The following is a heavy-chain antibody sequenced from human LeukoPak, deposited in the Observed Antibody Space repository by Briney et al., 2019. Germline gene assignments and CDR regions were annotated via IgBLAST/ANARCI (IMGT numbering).Heavy chain of an antibody. CDR3: ARDKDVYFDY. CDR2: ISSSSSYI. J-gene: IGHJ4*02. CDR1: GFTFSTYR. V-gene: IGHV3-21*01. Sequence: PGRSLRLSCVGTGFTFSTYRMNWVRQAPGQGLEWVSSISSSSSYIYYADSVKGRITISRDNAKNSLYLQMNSLRVEDTAVYYCARDKDVYFDYWGQGTLVTVSS.